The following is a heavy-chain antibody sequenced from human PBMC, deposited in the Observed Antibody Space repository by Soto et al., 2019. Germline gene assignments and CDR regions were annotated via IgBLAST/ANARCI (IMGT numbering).Heavy chain of an antibody. CDR1: GYTFTGFH. CDR3: ARGSVGPTTDFDY. Sequence: QVQLVQSGAEVKQPGASVKVSCKASGYTFTGFHIHWVRQVPGQGLEWMGWINPNGGGRNYAQKFQGWVTMTRDTSISTAYMELCRLKSDDTAVYYCARGSVGPTTDFDYWGQGTLVTVSS. D-gene: IGHD1-26*01. CDR2: INPNGGGR. V-gene: IGHV1-2*04. J-gene: IGHJ4*02.